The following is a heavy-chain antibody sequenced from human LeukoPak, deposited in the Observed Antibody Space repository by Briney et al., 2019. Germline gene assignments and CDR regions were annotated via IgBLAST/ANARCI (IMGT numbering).Heavy chain of an antibody. CDR3: ARLSQTGAFDI. D-gene: IGHD1-14*01. J-gene: IGHJ3*02. CDR1: GGSFSGYY. V-gene: IGHV4-34*01. CDR2: INHSGST. Sequence: SETLSLTCAVYGGSFSGYYWSWLRQPPGKGLEWIGEINHSGSTNYNPSLKSRVTISVDTSKNQFSLKLSSVTAADTAVYYCARLSQTGAFDIWGQGTMVTVSS.